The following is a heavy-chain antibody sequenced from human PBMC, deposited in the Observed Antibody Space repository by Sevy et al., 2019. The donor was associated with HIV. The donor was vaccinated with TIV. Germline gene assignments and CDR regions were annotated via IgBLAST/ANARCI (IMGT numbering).Heavy chain of an antibody. Sequence: SETLSLTCTVSGGSISSYYWSWIRQPPGKGLEWIGYIYYSGSTNYNPSLKSRVTISVDTSKNQFSLKLSSVTAADTAVYYCARECREWLPLRAFDIWGQGTMVAVSS. CDR2: IYYSGST. D-gene: IGHD3-3*01. V-gene: IGHV4-59*13. CDR3: ARECREWLPLRAFDI. CDR1: GGSISSYY. J-gene: IGHJ3*02.